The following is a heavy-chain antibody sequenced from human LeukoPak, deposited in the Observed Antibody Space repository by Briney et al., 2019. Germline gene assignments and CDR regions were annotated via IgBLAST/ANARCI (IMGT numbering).Heavy chain of an antibody. Sequence: GGSLRLSCAASGFTFSSYAMSWVRQAPGKGLEWVSIIYSGGSTYYADSVKGRFTISRDNSKNTLYLQMNSLRAEDTAVYYCARCTDSSGWYRWFGPWGQGTLVTVSS. D-gene: IGHD6-19*01. CDR1: GFTFSSYA. CDR3: ARCTDSSGWYRWFGP. CDR2: IYSGGST. V-gene: IGHV3-53*01. J-gene: IGHJ5*02.